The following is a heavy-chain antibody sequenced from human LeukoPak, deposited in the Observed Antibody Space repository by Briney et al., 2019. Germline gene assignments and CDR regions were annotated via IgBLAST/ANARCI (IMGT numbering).Heavy chain of an antibody. Sequence: GASVKVSCKASGYTFTSYYMHWVRQAPGQGLEWMGIINPSGGSTSYAQKFQGRVTMTTDTSTSTAYMELRSLRSDDTAVYYCARDDILTGYNYWGQGTLVTVSS. D-gene: IGHD3-9*01. J-gene: IGHJ4*02. CDR2: INPSGGST. CDR3: ARDDILTGYNY. CDR1: GYTFTSYY. V-gene: IGHV1-46*01.